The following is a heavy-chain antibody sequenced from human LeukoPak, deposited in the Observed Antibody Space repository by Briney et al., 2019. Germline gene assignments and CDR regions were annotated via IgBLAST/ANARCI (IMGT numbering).Heavy chain of an antibody. V-gene: IGHV3-20*04. D-gene: IGHD2-2*01. CDR3: ARIRYCSSTSCFVDYYYMDV. CDR2: INWNGGST. J-gene: IGHJ6*03. CDR1: GFTFDDYG. Sequence: GGSLRPSCAASGFTFDDYGMSWVRQAPGKGLEWVSGINWNGGSTGYADSVKGRFTISRDNAKNSLYLQMNSLRAEDTALYYCARIRYCSSTSCFVDYYYMDVWGKGTTVTVSS.